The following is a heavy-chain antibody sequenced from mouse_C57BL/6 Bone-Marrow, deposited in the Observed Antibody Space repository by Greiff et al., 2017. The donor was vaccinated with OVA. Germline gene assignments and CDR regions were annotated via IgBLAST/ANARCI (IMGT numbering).Heavy chain of an antibody. D-gene: IGHD1-1*01. CDR3: TTTVVAYYFDY. V-gene: IGHV14-4*01. CDR2: IDPENGDT. Sequence: EVQLQQSGAELVRPGASVKLSCTASGFNIKDDYMHWVKQRPEQGLEWIGWIDPENGDTEYASKFQGKATITADTSSNTAYLQRSSLTSEDTAVYYCTTTVVAYYFDYWGQGTTLTVSS. J-gene: IGHJ2*01. CDR1: GFNIKDDY.